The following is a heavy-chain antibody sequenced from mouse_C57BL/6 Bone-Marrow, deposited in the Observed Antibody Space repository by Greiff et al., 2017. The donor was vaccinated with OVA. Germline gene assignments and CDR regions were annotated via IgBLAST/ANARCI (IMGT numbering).Heavy chain of an antibody. D-gene: IGHD2-4*01. CDR2: ISSGSSTI. CDR3: ARRYDYDLAWFAY. CDR1: GFTFSDYG. V-gene: IGHV5-17*01. Sequence: EVKVEESGGGLVKPGGSLKLSCAASGFTFSDYGMHWVRQAPEKGLEWVAYISSGSSTIYYADTVKGRFTISRDNAKNTLFLQMTSLRSEDTAMYYCARRYDYDLAWFAYWGQGTLVTVSA. J-gene: IGHJ3*01.